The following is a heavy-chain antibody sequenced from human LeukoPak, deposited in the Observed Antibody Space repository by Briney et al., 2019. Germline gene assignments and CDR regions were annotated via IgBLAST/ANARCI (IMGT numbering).Heavy chain of an antibody. J-gene: IGHJ5*02. CDR3: ARWGYCSSINCQNWFDP. CDR1: GGSFSGYY. V-gene: IGHV4-34*01. D-gene: IGHD2-2*01. Sequence: SETLSLTCAVYGGSFSGYYWNWVRQSPGKGLEWIGEINHSGRTNYKPSLMSRVTISVDTSKNQFSLKLSSVTAADTAVYYCARWGYCSSINCQNWFDPWGQGTLVTVSS. CDR2: INHSGRT.